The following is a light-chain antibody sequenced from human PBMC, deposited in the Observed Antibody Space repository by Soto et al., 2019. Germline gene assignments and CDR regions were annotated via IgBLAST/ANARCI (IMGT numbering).Light chain of an antibody. CDR3: AAYTRTTTLV. Sequence: QSALTQPASVSGSPGQSITISCTGTISDIGGYNFISWYQHHPGKAPKIVIYDVNNRPSGISYRFSGSKSGNTASLTISGLQAEDEADYYCAAYTRTTTLVVGGGTKLTV. CDR1: ISDIGGYNF. V-gene: IGLV2-14*01. J-gene: IGLJ2*01. CDR2: DVN.